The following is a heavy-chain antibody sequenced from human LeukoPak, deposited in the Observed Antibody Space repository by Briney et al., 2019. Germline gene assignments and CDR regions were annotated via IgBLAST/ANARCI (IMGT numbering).Heavy chain of an antibody. V-gene: IGHV3-13*01. J-gene: IGHJ4*02. D-gene: IGHD6-13*01. CDR2: IGTAGDT. Sequence: GGSLRLSCAASGFTFSSYDMHWVRQATGKGLEWVSAIGTAGDTYYPGSVKGRFTISRDISKNTLYLQMTSLRAEDTAVYYCARGAATGPTLGFDYWGQGTLVMVSS. CDR1: GFTFSSYD. CDR3: ARGAATGPTLGFDY.